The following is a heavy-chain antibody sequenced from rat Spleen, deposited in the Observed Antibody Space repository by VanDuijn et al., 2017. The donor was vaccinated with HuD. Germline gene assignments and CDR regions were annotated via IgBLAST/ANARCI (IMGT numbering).Heavy chain of an antibody. CDR1: GFSLSNYG. D-gene: IGHD5-1*01. J-gene: IGHJ2*01. V-gene: IGHV2-13*01. Sequence: QVQLKESGPGLVQPSQTLSLTCTVSGFSLSNYGVIWFRQPPGKGLEWMGIIWDNGNTNYNSTLKSRLSISRDTSKSQVFLKMNSLQTEDIATYYCARWGELGAREYFDYWGQGIMVTVSS. CDR2: IWDNGNT. CDR3: ARWGELGAREYFDY.